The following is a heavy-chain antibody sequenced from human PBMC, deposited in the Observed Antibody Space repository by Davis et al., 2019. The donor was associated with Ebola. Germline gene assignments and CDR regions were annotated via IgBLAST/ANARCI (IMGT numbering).Heavy chain of an antibody. CDR1: GFTFSSYA. J-gene: IGHJ4*02. V-gene: IGHV3-30-3*01. Sequence: GESLKISCAASGFTFSSYAMHWVRQAPGKGLEWVAVISYDGSNKYYADSVKGRFTISRDNSKNTLYLQMNSLRAEDTAVYYCARDGAAAASPLYFDYWGQGTLVTVSS. D-gene: IGHD6-13*01. CDR2: ISYDGSNK. CDR3: ARDGAAAASPLYFDY.